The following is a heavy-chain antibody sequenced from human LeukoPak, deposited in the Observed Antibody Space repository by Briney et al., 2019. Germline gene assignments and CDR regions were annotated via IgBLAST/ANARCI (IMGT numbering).Heavy chain of an antibody. CDR3: ARTDCSGISCYSYFDY. J-gene: IGHJ4*02. CDR1: GFTFSSHG. D-gene: IGHD2-15*01. CDR2: ISGSGGST. V-gene: IGHV3-23*01. Sequence: GGSLRLSCAASGFTFSSHGMSWVRQAPGKGLEWVSTISGSGGSTYYADSLKGRFAISRDNANNSLYLQINSLRVEDTAVYFCARTDCSGISCYSYFDYWGQGALVTVSS.